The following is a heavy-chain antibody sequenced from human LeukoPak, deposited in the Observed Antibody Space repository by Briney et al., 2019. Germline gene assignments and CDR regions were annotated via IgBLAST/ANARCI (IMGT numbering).Heavy chain of an antibody. J-gene: IGHJ6*02. CDR2: IYYSGST. V-gene: IGHV4-31*03. CDR1: GGSISSGGYY. Sequence: SETLSLTCTVSGGSISSGGYYWRWIRQHPGKGLEWIGYIYYSGSTYYNPSLKSRVTISVDTSKNQFSLKLSSVTAADTAVYYCARDSYSSSHYGMDVWGQGTTVTVSS. D-gene: IGHD6-6*01. CDR3: ARDSYSSSHYGMDV.